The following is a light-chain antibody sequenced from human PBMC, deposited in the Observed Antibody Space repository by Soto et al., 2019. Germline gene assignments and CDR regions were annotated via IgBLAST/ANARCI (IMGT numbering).Light chain of an antibody. Sequence: EIVLTQSPGTLSLSPGERATLSCRASQYISSSLAWYQQKPGQAPRLLIYGASNRATVIPDRFSGSGSGTDFTLTISRLEPEDVAVYYCQQYSYSPPLTFGGGTKVEIK. V-gene: IGKV3-20*01. CDR1: QYISSS. CDR3: QQYSYSPPLT. CDR2: GAS. J-gene: IGKJ4*01.